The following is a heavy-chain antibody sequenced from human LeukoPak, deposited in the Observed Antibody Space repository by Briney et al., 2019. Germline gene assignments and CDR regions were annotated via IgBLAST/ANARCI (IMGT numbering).Heavy chain of an antibody. CDR3: ARVGYGDSAVDP. CDR1: GGSISSYY. CDR2: IYYSGST. V-gene: IGHV4-59*01. J-gene: IGHJ5*02. D-gene: IGHD4-17*01. Sequence: SETLSLTCTVSGGSISSYYWSWIRQPPGKGLEWIGYIYYSGSTNYNPSLKSRVTISVDTSKNQFSLKPSSVTAADTAVYYCARVGYGDSAVDPWGQGTLVTVSS.